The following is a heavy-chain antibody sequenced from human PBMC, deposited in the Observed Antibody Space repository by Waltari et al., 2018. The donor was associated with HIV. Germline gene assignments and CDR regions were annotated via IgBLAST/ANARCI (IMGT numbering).Heavy chain of an antibody. J-gene: IGHJ3*02. CDR1: GFTFDDYA. V-gene: IGHV3-9*01. Sequence: EVQLVESGGGLVQPGRSLRLSCAASGFTFDDYAMHWVRQAPGKGLEWVSGISWNSGSIGYADSVKGRFTISRDNAKNSLYLQMNSLRAEDTALYYCAKDKDPVVGGAKATGDFDIWGQGTMVTVSS. CDR2: ISWNSGSI. D-gene: IGHD1-26*01. CDR3: AKDKDPVVGGAKATGDFDI.